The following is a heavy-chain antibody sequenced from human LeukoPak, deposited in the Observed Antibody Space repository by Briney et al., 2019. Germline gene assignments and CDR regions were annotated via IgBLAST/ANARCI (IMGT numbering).Heavy chain of an antibody. J-gene: IGHJ4*02. V-gene: IGHV4-31*03. CDR2: IYYSGST. D-gene: IGHD2-15*01. CDR1: GGSISSGGYY. CDR3: ARDGYCSGGSCYRVVYY. Sequence: NPSETLSLTCTVSGGSISSGGYYWSWIRQHPGKGLEWIGYIYYSGSTYYNPSLKSRVTISVDTSKNQFSLKLSSVTAADTAVYYCARDGYCSGGSCYRVVYYWGQGTLVTVSS.